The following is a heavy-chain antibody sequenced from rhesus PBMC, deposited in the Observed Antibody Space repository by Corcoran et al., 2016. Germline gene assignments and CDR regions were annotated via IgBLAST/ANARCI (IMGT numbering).Heavy chain of an antibody. CDR3: ARGHPKYCSGTYCYGGDGLDS. V-gene: IGHV1-198*02. J-gene: IGHJ6*01. Sequence: QVQLVQSGAEVKKPGASVKVYCKASGFTFGSYAISWVRQAPGHGLEWMGVIIPLVGVPNYAEKFQGRVTITADTSTSTAYMELSSLRSEDTAVYYCARGHPKYCSGTYCYGGDGLDSWGQGVVVTVSS. CDR1: GFTFGSYA. CDR2: IIPLVGVP. D-gene: IGHD2-27*01.